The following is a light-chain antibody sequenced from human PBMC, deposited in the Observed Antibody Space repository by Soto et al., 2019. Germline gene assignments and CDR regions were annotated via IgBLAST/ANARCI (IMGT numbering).Light chain of an antibody. Sequence: DIQMTQSPSSLSASVGDRVTITCRASQGIRDYLAWYQQRPGQPPNLLIYTASTLQSGVPSRFSGSGSGTEFTLTISSLQPEDVGTYYCQKYNSAPLTFGGGTKVEI. J-gene: IGKJ4*01. V-gene: IGKV1-27*01. CDR1: QGIRDY. CDR3: QKYNSAPLT. CDR2: TAS.